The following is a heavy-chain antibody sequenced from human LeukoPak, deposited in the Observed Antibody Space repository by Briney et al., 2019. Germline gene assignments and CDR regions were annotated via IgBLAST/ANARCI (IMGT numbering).Heavy chain of an antibody. D-gene: IGHD3-22*01. CDR3: ARHYDSSGYFDY. CDR1: GAYVSTDSYF. V-gene: IGHV4-39*01. CDR2: GYSRGSA. J-gene: IGHJ4*02. Sequence: SETLSLTCTVSGAYVSTDSYFWGWIRQPPGKGLEWIGSGYSRGSAHYNPSLKSRVTISVDTSKNQFSLKLSSVTAADTAVYYCARHYDSSGYFDYWGQGTLVTVSS.